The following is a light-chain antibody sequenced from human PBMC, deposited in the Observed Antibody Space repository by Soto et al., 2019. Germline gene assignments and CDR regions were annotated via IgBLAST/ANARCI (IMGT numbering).Light chain of an antibody. V-gene: IGLV2-14*01. CDR2: EVS. J-gene: IGLJ1*01. CDR3: NSQPTSGIRV. CDR1: SSDVGGYNY. Sequence: QSALTQPASVSGSPGQSITISCTGTSSDVGGYNYVSWYQQHPGKAPKLMIYEVSNRPSGVSNRFSGAKSAYTASLTISGLQAEDEADYYCNSQPTSGIRVFGTGTKLTVL.